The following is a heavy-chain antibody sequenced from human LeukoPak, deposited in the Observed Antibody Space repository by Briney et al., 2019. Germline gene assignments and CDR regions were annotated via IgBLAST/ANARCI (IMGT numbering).Heavy chain of an antibody. J-gene: IGHJ4*02. D-gene: IGHD3-10*01. V-gene: IGHV4-59*01. Sequence: PSETLSLTCTVSGGSINSYYWSWIRQPPGKGLEWTGYIYYSGSTNYNPSLKSRVTISVDTSKNQFSLKLNSVTAADTAVYYCARGPFPNYYGSGSFDYWGQGTLVTVSS. CDR2: IYYSGST. CDR3: ARGPFPNYYGSGSFDY. CDR1: GGSINSYY.